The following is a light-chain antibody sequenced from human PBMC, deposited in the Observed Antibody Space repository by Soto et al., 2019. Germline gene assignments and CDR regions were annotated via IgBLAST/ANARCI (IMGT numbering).Light chain of an antibody. J-gene: IGKJ2*01. Sequence: DIQMTQSPSTLSASLGDRVTISCRASQPISNWLAWYQQKPGKAPKLLIYDSSNLETGVPPRFSGTGSGTQYTLTISSLQPDDSTTYYCQQYNSDPYTFGQGTRLQIK. CDR2: DSS. CDR1: QPISNW. V-gene: IGKV1-5*01. CDR3: QQYNSDPYT.